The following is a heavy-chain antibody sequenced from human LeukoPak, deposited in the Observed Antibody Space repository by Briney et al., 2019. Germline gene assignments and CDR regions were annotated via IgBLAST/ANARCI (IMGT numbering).Heavy chain of an antibody. D-gene: IGHD2-8*01. CDR2: IYYSGGT. V-gene: IGHV4-59*08. Sequence: SETLSLTCTVSGGSISGYYWSWIRQSPGKGLEWIAYIYYSGGTNYNPSLKSRVTISVDTSKNQFSLKVTSVTAADTAVYFCARHGPLDCTKFSCPFEHWGQGILVTVSS. J-gene: IGHJ4*02. CDR3: ARHGPLDCTKFSCPFEH. CDR1: GGSISGYY.